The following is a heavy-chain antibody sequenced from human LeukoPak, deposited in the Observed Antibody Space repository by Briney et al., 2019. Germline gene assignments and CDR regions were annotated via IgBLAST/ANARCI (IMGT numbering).Heavy chain of an antibody. CDR3: ARDRYYLRIDDAFDI. D-gene: IGHD2/OR15-2a*01. CDR1: GFTLSSYA. V-gene: IGHV3-30-3*01. CDR2: ISYDGSNK. Sequence: GGSLRLSCAASGFTLSSYAMHWVRQAPGKGLEWVAVISYDGSNKHYADSVKGRFTISRDNSKNTLYLQMNSLRAEDTAVYYCARDRYYLRIDDAFDIWGQGTMVTVCS. J-gene: IGHJ3*02.